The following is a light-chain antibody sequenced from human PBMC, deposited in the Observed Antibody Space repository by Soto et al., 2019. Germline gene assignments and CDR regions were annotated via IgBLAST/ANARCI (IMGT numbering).Light chain of an antibody. V-gene: IGLV2-14*01. Sequence: QSALTQPASVSGSPGQSITISCTGTSSDVGNYIFVSWYRQHPGKAPKLMIYDINNRLSGVSNRFSASKSGNTATLTISGLQAEDEADYYCVSYTTSSSYVFGTGTNLTV. CDR3: VSYTTSSSYV. CDR1: SSDVGNYIF. CDR2: DIN. J-gene: IGLJ1*01.